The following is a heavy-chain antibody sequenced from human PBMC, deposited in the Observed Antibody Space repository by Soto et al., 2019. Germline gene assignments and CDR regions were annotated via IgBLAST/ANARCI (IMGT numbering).Heavy chain of an antibody. CDR3: ERVRVIRGVIPSHFGL. V-gene: IGHV1-69*06. CDR2: IIPLYGTV. J-gene: IGHJ4*02. D-gene: IGHD3-10*01. CDR1: GGTFNSYG. Sequence: QAHLAQSGAEVKKPGSSVTVSCKASGGTFNSYGISWVRQAPVQGLDWMGVIIPLYGTVNYAQKFQGRVSITEDKSTSTAYMDLNSLRSDDTAVYYCERVRVIRGVIPSHFGLWGQGTQVTVSS.